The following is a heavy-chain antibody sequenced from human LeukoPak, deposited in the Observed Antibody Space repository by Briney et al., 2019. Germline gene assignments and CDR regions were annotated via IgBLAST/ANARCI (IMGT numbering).Heavy chain of an antibody. CDR1: GFTFSSYV. CDR2: ISSSGAST. J-gene: IGHJ4*02. D-gene: IGHD6-13*01. Sequence: GGSLRLSCAASGFTFSSYVMTWVRQAPRKGLEWVSGISSSGASTYYADSVKGRFTISRDNSKNTLYLQMNSLRVEDTAIYYCAVNSSWYHPVADYWGQGTLVTVSS. CDR3: AVNSSWYHPVADY. V-gene: IGHV3-23*01.